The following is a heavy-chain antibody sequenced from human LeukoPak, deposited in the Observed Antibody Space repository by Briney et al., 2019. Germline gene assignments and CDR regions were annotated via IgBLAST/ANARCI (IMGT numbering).Heavy chain of an antibody. D-gene: IGHD3-22*01. CDR2: IIPILGIA. Sequence: ASVKVSCKASGGTFSSYAISWVRQAPGQGLEWMGRIIPILGIANYAQKFQGRVTITADKSTSTAYMELSSLRSEDTAVYYCARVTYYYDSSDDWFDPWGQGTLVTVSS. V-gene: IGHV1-69*04. CDR3: ARVTYYYDSSDDWFDP. CDR1: GGTFSSYA. J-gene: IGHJ5*02.